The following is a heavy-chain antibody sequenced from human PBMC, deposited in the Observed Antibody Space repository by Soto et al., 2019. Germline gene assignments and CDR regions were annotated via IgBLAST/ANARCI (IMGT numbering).Heavy chain of an antibody. D-gene: IGHD4-17*01. CDR3: ARHPYGGYRYYYYYYMDV. J-gene: IGHJ6*03. CDR1: GGSISSYY. V-gene: IGHV4-59*08. CDR2: IYYSGST. Sequence: QVQLQESGPGLVKPSETLSLTCTVSGGSISSYYWSWIRQPPGQGLEWIGYIYYSGSTNYNPSLTRRVTISVDTSKNQFSLKLSSVTAADTAVYSCARHPYGGYRYYYYYYMDVWGKGTTVTVSS.